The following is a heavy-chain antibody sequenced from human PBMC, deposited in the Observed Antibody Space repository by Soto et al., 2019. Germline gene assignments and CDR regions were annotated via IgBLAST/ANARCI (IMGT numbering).Heavy chain of an antibody. Sequence: SETLSLTCAVYGGSFSGYYWSWIRQPPGKGLEWIGEINHSGSTNYNPSLKSRVTISVDTSKNQFSLKLSSVTAADTAVYYCARQSTDSSGYYSAAFDIWGQGTMVTVSS. CDR1: GGSFSGYY. D-gene: IGHD3-22*01. CDR3: ARQSTDSSGYYSAAFDI. V-gene: IGHV4-34*01. J-gene: IGHJ3*02. CDR2: INHSGST.